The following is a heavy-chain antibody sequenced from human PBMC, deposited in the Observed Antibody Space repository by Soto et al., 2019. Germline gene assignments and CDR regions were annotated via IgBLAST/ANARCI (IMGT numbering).Heavy chain of an antibody. CDR3: ARLEGLATISYYFDF. CDR2: IYYRGNT. CDR1: GDSINSDKYY. V-gene: IGHV4-39*01. J-gene: IGHJ4*02. D-gene: IGHD3-9*01. Sequence: QLQESGPGLVKPSETLSLTCSVSGDSINSDKYYWGWIRQPPGKGLEWIGSIYYRGNTYYNPSLQTRVTISLDKSKSQFSLRLNSVTAADSAVYFCARLEGLATISYYFDFWGQGAQVTVSP.